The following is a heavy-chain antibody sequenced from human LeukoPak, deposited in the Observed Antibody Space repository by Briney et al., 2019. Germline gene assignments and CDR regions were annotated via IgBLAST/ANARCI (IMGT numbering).Heavy chain of an antibody. CDR1: GGSVSSGSYY. CDR2: IYYSGST. CDR3: ARDSSGSTSSLPGTNWFNP. V-gene: IGHV4-61*01. J-gene: IGHJ5*02. D-gene: IGHD6-6*01. Sequence: SETLSLTCTVSGGSVSSGSYYWSWIRQPPGKGLEWIGYIYYSGSTNYNPSLESRVTMSVDTSKNQFSLKLNSVTAADTAVYYCARDSSGSTSSLPGTNWFNPWGQGTLVTVSS.